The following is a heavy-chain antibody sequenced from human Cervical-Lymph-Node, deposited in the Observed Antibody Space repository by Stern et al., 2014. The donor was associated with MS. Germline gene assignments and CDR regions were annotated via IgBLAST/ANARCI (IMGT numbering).Heavy chain of an antibody. V-gene: IGHV4-31*03. CDR3: ASSVMHYYFDY. J-gene: IGHJ4*02. CDR2: IYYSGST. D-gene: IGHD3-16*01. CDR1: GDSISNSGYY. Sequence: QVQLQESGPGLVKPSQTLSLTCTVSGDSISNSGYYWSWIRQHPGKGLEWIGYIYYSGSTYYNPSLESRLTMSVDTSKSQFSLKLSSVTAADTAVYYCASSVMHYYFDYWGQGILVTVSS.